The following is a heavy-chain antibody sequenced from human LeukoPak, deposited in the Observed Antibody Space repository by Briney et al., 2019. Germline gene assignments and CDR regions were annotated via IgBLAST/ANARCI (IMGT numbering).Heavy chain of an antibody. CDR3: ARGRVWFGELGWFDP. CDR2: IYYSGST. D-gene: IGHD3-10*01. J-gene: IGHJ5*02. V-gene: IGHV4-59*01. CDR1: GGSISSYY. Sequence: SETLSLTCTVSGGSISSYYWSWIRQPPGKGLGWIGYIYYSGSTNYNPSLKSRVTISVDTSKNQFSLKLSSVTAADTAVYYCARGRVWFGELGWFDPWGQGTLVTVSS.